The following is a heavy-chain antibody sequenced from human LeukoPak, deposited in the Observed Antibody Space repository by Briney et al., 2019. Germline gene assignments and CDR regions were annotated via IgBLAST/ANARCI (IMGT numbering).Heavy chain of an antibody. V-gene: IGHV4-39*01. CDR3: ARRHIIVAGPDYFDY. D-gene: IGHD5-12*01. Sequence: SETLSLTCTDPGSSITRNGYYWSWIRQPPGKRLEWIGNIYYNGDTYYKPSLKSRVTISVDTSKRQFSLRLNSVTAADTSVYYCARRHIIVAGPDYFDYWGLGTLVTVSS. CDR1: GSSITRNGYY. CDR2: IYYNGDT. J-gene: IGHJ4*02.